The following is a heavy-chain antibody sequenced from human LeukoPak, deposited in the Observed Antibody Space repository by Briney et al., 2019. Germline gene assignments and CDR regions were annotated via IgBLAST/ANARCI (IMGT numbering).Heavy chain of an antibody. CDR2: IYTSGST. J-gene: IGHJ3*02. Sequence: PSETLSLTCTVSGGSISSGGYYWSWIRQPAGKGLEWIGRIYTSGSTNYNPSLKSRVTISVDTSKNQFSLKLSSVTAADTAVYYCAREVLRFLEWPNPYHDAFDIWGQGAMVTVSS. V-gene: IGHV4-61*02. D-gene: IGHD3-3*01. CDR1: GGSISSGGYY. CDR3: AREVLRFLEWPNPYHDAFDI.